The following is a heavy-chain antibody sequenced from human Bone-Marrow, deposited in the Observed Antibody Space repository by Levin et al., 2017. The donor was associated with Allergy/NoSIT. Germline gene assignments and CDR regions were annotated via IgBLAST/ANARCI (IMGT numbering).Heavy chain of an antibody. V-gene: IGHV1-3*01. CDR3: ARDPREDYYYYYMDV. J-gene: IGHJ6*03. CDR1: GYTFTSYA. CDR2: INAGNGNT. Sequence: AASVKVSCKASGYTFTSYAMHWVRQAPGQRLEWMGWINAGNGNTKYSQKFQGRVTITRDTSASTAYMELSSLRSEDTAVYYCARDPREDYYYYYMDVWGKGTTVTVSS.